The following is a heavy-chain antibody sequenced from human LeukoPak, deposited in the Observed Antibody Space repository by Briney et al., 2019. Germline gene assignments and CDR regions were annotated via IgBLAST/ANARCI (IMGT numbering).Heavy chain of an antibody. J-gene: IGHJ5*02. V-gene: IGHV1-46*01. CDR1: GYTFTSYY. D-gene: IGHD1-26*01. CDR2: INPSGGST. Sequence: GASVKVSCKASGYTFTSYYMHWVRQAPGQGLEWMGIINPSGGSTSYAQKFQGRVTMTEDTSTDTAYMELSSLRSEDTAVYYCATSSTLVRVVGATPFDPWGQGTLVTVSS. CDR3: ATSSTLVRVVGATPFDP.